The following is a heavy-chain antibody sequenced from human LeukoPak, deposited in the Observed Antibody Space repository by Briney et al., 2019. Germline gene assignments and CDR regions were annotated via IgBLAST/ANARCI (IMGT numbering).Heavy chain of an antibody. CDR2: ISSNGGST. D-gene: IGHD6-13*01. V-gene: IGHV3-64D*09. CDR3: VKGIAAAGTFDF. CDR1: GFASSSYA. J-gene: IGHJ5*01. Sequence: GGSLRLSRSASGFASSSYAMHWVRQAPGKGLEYVSAISSNGGSTYYADSVKGRFTISRDNSKNTLYLQMSSLRAEDTAVYYCVKGIAAAGTFDFWGRGTLVTVSS.